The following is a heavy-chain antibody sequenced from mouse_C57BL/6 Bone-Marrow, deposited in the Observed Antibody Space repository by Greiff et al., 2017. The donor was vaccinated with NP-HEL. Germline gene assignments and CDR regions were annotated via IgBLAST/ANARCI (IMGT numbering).Heavy chain of an antibody. CDR2: INPNNGGT. D-gene: IGHD2-2*01. CDR3: ARRYYYGYDEFAY. J-gene: IGHJ3*01. V-gene: IGHV1-18*01. CDR1: GYTFTDYN. Sequence: VQLQQSGPELVKPGASVKIPCKASGYTFTDYNMDWVKQSHGKSLEWIGDINPNNGGTIYNQKFKGKATLTVDKSSSTAYMELRSLTSEDTAVYYCARRYYYGYDEFAYWGQGTLVTVSA.